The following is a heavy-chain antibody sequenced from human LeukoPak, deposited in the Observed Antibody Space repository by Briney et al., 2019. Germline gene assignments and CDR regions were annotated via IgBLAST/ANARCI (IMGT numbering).Heavy chain of an antibody. Sequence: ASVKVSCKASGYTFTSDGISWVRQAPGQGLEWMGWISAYNGNTNYAQKLQGRVTMTTDTSTSTAYMELRSLRSDDTAVYYCAKSRDGYNSYYFDYWGQGTLVAVSS. V-gene: IGHV1-18*01. CDR2: ISAYNGNT. CDR1: GYTFTSDG. D-gene: IGHD5-24*01. J-gene: IGHJ4*02. CDR3: AKSRDGYNSYYFDY.